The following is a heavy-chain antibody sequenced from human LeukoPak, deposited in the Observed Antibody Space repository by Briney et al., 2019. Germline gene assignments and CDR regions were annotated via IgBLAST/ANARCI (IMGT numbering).Heavy chain of an antibody. V-gene: IGHV3-30*15. Sequence: GGSLRLSCAPSGITLRGYAIHWVRQAPGKGLEWVAVISIDGSRQHYAESLEGRFTISRDNSKNTVSLQMSSLGTEDTALYFCAREQSGSGWSRFDRWGQGTLVTVSS. D-gene: IGHD6-19*01. CDR1: GITLRGYA. CDR3: AREQSGSGWSRFDR. CDR2: ISIDGSRQ. J-gene: IGHJ5*02.